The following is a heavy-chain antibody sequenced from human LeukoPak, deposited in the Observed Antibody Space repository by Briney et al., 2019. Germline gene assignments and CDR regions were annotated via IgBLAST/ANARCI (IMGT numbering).Heavy chain of an antibody. CDR2: MYYSGSI. CDR1: GGSINNYY. CDR3: ARLLLYYYESSGYYSYFDS. D-gene: IGHD3-22*01. J-gene: IGHJ4*02. V-gene: IGHV4-59*01. Sequence: SETLSLTCTVSGGSINNYYWSWIRQPPGKGLEWIGCMYYSGSINYNPSLKSRVTISVDTSQNQFSLQLSSVTAADTAVYYCARLLLYYYESSGYYSYFDSWGQGTLVTVSS.